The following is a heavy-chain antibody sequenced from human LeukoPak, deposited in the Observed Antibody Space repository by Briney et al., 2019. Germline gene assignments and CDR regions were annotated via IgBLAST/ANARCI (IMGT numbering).Heavy chain of an antibody. J-gene: IGHJ4*02. Sequence: PSETLSLTCAVYGGSFSGYYWSWIRQPPGKGLEWIGYIYYSGSTYYNPSLKSRVTISVDTSKNQFSLKLSSVTAADTAVYYCASTYYDFWSGYDLKFDYWGQGTLVTVSS. CDR2: IYYSGST. V-gene: IGHV4-30-4*08. CDR3: ASTYYDFWSGYDLKFDY. D-gene: IGHD3-3*01. CDR1: GGSFSGYY.